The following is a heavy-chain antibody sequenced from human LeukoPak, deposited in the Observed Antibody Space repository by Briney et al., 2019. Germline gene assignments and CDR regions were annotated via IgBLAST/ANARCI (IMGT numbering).Heavy chain of an antibody. J-gene: IGHJ6*02. CDR3: ARGLPNYYGMDV. V-gene: IGHV3-66*01. Sequence: GGSLRLSCAASGFTVNNNYMTWVRQAPGKGLEWVSLIYSDGRTSYADSVKGRFTISRDNAKNTVYLQMNSLRTEDTAVYYCARGLPNYYGMDVWGQGTTVTVSS. CDR1: GFTVNNNY. CDR2: IYSDGRT.